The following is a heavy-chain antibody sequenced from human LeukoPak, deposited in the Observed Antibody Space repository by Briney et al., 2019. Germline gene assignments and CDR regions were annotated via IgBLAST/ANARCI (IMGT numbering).Heavy chain of an antibody. V-gene: IGHV1-18*01. CDR1: GYTFTSYG. J-gene: IGHJ4*02. Sequence: ASVKVSCKASGYTFTSYGISWVRQAPGQGLEWMGWISAYNGNTNYAQKLQGRVTMTTDTPTSTAYMELRSLRSDDTAVYYCARTSVGTATDYFDYWGQGTLVTVSS. CDR3: ARTSVGTATDYFDY. CDR2: ISAYNGNT. D-gene: IGHD2-15*01.